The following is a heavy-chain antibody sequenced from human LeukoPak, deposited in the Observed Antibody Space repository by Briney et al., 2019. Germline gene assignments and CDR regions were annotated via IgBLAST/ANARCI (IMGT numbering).Heavy chain of an antibody. Sequence: GGSLRLSCTASGFTFGDYAMSWFRQAPGRGLEWVGFIRSKAYGGTTEYAASVKGRFTISRDDSKSIAYLQMNSLKTEDTAVYYCTASSGWYYFDYWGQGTLVTVSS. D-gene: IGHD6-19*01. CDR3: TASSGWYYFDY. J-gene: IGHJ4*02. V-gene: IGHV3-49*03. CDR1: GFTFGDYA. CDR2: IRSKAYGGTT.